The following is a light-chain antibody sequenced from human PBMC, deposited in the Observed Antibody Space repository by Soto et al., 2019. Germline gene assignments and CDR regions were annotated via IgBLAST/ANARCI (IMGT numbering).Light chain of an antibody. Sequence: EILLPPPPAPLSVFPGERAPPPRRASQSVSSKLAWYQQKPGQAPRLLIYDASTRATGIPARFSGSGSGTEFTLTISSLQSEDFAVYYCQQFNNWPRTFGQGTKVDIK. CDR3: QQFNNWPRT. CDR2: DAS. CDR1: QSVSSK. J-gene: IGKJ1*01. V-gene: IGKV3-15*01.